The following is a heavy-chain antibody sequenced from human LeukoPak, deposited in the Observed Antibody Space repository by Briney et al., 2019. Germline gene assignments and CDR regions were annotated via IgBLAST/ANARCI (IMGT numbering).Heavy chain of an antibody. Sequence: ASVKVSCKASGYTFTSYGISWVRQAPGQGLEWMGWISAYNGNTNYAQKFQGRVTMTRDTSISTAYMELSRLRSDDTAVYYCARGHIVGALDYWGQGTLVTVSP. CDR1: GYTFTSYG. CDR3: ARGHIVGALDY. J-gene: IGHJ4*02. V-gene: IGHV1-18*01. CDR2: ISAYNGNT. D-gene: IGHD1-26*01.